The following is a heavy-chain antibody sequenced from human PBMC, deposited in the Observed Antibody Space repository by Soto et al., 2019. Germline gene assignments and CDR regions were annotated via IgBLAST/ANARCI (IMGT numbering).Heavy chain of an antibody. D-gene: IGHD2-21*02. Sequence: SETLSLTCTVSGGSISSYYWSWIRQPPGKGLEWIGYMYNTGSTIYNPSLKSRVTISVDTSKNQFSLKLNSVTAADTAVYYCARDLWGYCGTDCYPLDVWGQGTTVSVSS. CDR3: ARDLWGYCGTDCYPLDV. CDR2: MYNTGST. V-gene: IGHV4-59*01. J-gene: IGHJ6*02. CDR1: GGSISSYY.